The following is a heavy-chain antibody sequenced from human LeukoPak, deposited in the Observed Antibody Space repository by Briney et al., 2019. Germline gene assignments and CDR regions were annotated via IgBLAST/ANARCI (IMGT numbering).Heavy chain of an antibody. V-gene: IGHV1-2*02. J-gene: IGHJ4*02. D-gene: IGHD5-12*01. CDR2: INPNSGGT. Sequence: ASVKVSCKASGYMFTGYYMHWLRQAPGQGLEWMGWINPNSGGTNYPQKFQGRVTMTRDTSISTAYTELSSLRSDDTAVYYCARVYSGYENFDYWGQGTLVTVSS. CDR1: GYMFTGYY. CDR3: ARVYSGYENFDY.